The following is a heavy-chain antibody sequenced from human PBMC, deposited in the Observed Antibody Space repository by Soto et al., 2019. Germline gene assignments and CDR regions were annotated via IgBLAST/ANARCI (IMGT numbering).Heavy chain of an antibody. V-gene: IGHV4-34*01. CDR3: ARGRRGCSSTRCRRRGNWYFDL. D-gene: IGHD2-2*01. CDR1: GGSFSGYY. CDR2: INHSGST. Sequence: QVQLQQWGAGLLKPSETLSLTCAVYGGSFSGYYWSWIRQPPGKGLEWIGEINHSGSTNYNPSLRSRLTISVDTSMSQFALKLSSVTAADAAVYYCARGRRGCSSTRCRRRGNWYFDLWGRGTLVTVSS. J-gene: IGHJ2*01.